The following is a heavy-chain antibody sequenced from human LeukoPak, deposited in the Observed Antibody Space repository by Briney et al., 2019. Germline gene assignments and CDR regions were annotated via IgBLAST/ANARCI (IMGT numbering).Heavy chain of an antibody. J-gene: IGHJ4*02. CDR3: ARGDCSSTSCSYPDY. D-gene: IGHD2-2*01. Sequence: SQTLSLTCTVSGGSISSGSYYWTWIRQPAGKGLEWLGRIYSSGSTNYNPSLKSRVTISIDTSKNQFSLKLSSVTAADTAVYYCARGDCSSTSCSYPDYWGQGTLVTVSS. V-gene: IGHV4-61*02. CDR1: GGSISSGSYY. CDR2: IYSSGST.